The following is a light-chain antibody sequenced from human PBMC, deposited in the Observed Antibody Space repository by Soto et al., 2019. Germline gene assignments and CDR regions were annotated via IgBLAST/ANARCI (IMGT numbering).Light chain of an antibody. Sequence: QSAMTQPRSVSGSPGQSVTISCTGTSSDVGGYNYVSWYQQHTGKAPKLMIYDVIKRPSGVPDRFSGSKSGNKASLSISGRQAEVEADYYCCSYAGSYPWVFGGGTKLTVL. CDR2: DVI. V-gene: IGLV2-11*01. CDR3: CSYAGSYPWV. J-gene: IGLJ3*02. CDR1: SSDVGGYNY.